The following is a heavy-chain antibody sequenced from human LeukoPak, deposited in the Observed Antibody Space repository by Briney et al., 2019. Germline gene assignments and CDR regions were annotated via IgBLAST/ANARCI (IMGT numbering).Heavy chain of an antibody. Sequence: SVKVSCKASGGTFSGYAISWVRQSAGQGLEWMGGFIPTLDTEKKGQKFQGRVTITADESTSTAYMELSSLRSEDTAVYYCATHSPEEMATIYYYYYYMDVWGKGTTVTISS. V-gene: IGHV1-69*13. J-gene: IGHJ6*03. CDR1: GGTFSGYA. CDR3: ATHSPEEMATIYYYYYYMDV. D-gene: IGHD5-24*01. CDR2: FIPTLDTE.